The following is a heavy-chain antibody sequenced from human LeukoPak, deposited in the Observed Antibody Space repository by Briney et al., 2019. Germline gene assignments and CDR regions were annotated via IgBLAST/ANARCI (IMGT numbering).Heavy chain of an antibody. CDR3: ARSRAKLEYYFDY. V-gene: IGHV4-59*08. D-gene: IGHD3-3*01. CDR1: GGSISSYY. Sequence: SETLSLTCTVSGGSISSYYWSWIRQPPGKGLEWIGYIYYSGSTNYNPSHKSRVTISVDTSKNQFSLKLSSVTAADTAVYYCARSRAKLEYYFDYWGQGTLVTVSS. J-gene: IGHJ4*02. CDR2: IYYSGST.